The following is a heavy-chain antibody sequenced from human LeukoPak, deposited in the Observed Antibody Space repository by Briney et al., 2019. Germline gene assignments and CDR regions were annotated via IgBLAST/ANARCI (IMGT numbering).Heavy chain of an antibody. Sequence: GGSLTLSWAASGFTVSTNYMNWVRQAPGKGLEWVSILYSGSDTYYSDSVKGRFTISRDDSRNTLFLHMSSLKAEDTAIYYCARVGDHFHWFLDLWGRGTLVGVSS. CDR2: LYSGSDT. CDR1: GFTVSTNY. J-gene: IGHJ2*01. CDR3: ARVGDHFHWFLDL. V-gene: IGHV3-53*01. D-gene: IGHD2-21*01.